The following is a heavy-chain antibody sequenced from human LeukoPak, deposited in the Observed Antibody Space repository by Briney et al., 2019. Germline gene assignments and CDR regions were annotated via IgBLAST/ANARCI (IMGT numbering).Heavy chain of an antibody. V-gene: IGHV3-53*01. Sequence: GGSLRLSGAASGFTVSSNYMSWVRQAPGKGLEWVSVIYSGGSTYYADSVKGRFTISRDNSKNTLYLQMNSLRAEDTAVYYCARDGYYDFWSGLGPPDYWGQGTLVTVSS. CDR3: ARDGYYDFWSGLGPPDY. CDR1: GFTVSSNY. D-gene: IGHD3-3*01. J-gene: IGHJ4*02. CDR2: IYSGGST.